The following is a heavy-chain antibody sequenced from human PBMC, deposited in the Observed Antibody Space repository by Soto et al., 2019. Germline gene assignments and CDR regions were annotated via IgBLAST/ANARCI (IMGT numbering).Heavy chain of an antibody. J-gene: IGHJ4*02. CDR2: ISGSGDRT. CDR3: VKDDGGYPSTAPH. V-gene: IGHV3-23*01. D-gene: IGHD3-22*01. CDR1: GITISNYP. Sequence: EVQLLESGGGSVQAGGSLRLSCAASGITISNYPMSWVRQAPGKGLDWVSGISGSGDRTYYADSAKGRFTISKDISKNSLSLQRDSLGVEDTAVYFCVKDDGGYPSTAPHWGQGTLVTVSS.